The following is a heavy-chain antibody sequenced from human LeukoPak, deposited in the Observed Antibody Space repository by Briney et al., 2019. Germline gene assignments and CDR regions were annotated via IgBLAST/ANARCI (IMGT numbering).Heavy chain of an antibody. V-gene: IGHV3-20*04. D-gene: IGHD3-10*01. Sequence: PGGSLRLSCAASGFTFDDYGMSWVRQAPGKGLEWVSGINWNGGSTDYADSVKGRFTISRDNAKNSLYLQMNSLRAEDTAVYYCARGPGVYYYMDVWGKGTTVTVSS. CDR3: ARGPGVYYYMDV. CDR1: GFTFDDYG. CDR2: INWNGGST. J-gene: IGHJ6*03.